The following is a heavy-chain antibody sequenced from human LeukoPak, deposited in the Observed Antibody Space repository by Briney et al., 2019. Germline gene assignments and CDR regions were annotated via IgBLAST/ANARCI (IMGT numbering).Heavy chain of an antibody. Sequence: GGSLRLSCAASGFTFSGCGMHWVRQAPGKGLEWVAFIWYDGRDKYYADSVKGQFTISRDNSKNTLYLQMNSLRAEDTAVYYCSKEPYSHGSYFDSWGQGTLVTVSS. J-gene: IGHJ4*02. CDR2: IWYDGRDK. D-gene: IGHD5-18*01. V-gene: IGHV3-30*02. CDR3: SKEPYSHGSYFDS. CDR1: GFTFSGCG.